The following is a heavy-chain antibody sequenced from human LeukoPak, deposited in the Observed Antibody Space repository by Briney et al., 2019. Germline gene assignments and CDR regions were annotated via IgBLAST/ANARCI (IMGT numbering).Heavy chain of an antibody. CDR1: GFTFTSHY. Sequence: GGSLRLSCVASGFTFTSHYMHWVRQAPGKGLVWISRINTDGSSTTYADSVRGRFTVSRDNAKNTVSLQMNSLRAEDTALYFCVRGGDAFSYGTGWGQGTLVTVSS. D-gene: IGHD5-18*01. CDR2: INTDGSST. J-gene: IGHJ4*02. V-gene: IGHV3-74*03. CDR3: VRGGDAFSYGTG.